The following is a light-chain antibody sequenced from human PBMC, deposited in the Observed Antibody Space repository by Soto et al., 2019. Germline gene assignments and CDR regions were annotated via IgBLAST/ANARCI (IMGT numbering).Light chain of an antibody. J-gene: IGKJ1*01. V-gene: IGKV2-30*02. CDR1: QSLVHGDGNTY. CDR3: MQGTYRRT. Sequence: DIVMTQSPLSLPVTLGQPASISCRSSQSLVHGDGNTYLNWYLQRPGQSPRRLIYRVSNRDSGVPDRFSGGGSGTDFTLKISRVEAEDVGVYYCMQGTYRRTFGQGTKVEIK. CDR2: RVS.